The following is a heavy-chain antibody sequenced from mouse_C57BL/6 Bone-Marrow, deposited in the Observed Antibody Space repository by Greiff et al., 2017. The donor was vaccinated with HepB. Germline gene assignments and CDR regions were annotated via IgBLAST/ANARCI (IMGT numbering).Heavy chain of an antibody. V-gene: IGHV1-64*01. CDR1: GYTFTSYW. Sequence: QVQLQQSGAELVKPGASVKLSCKASGYTFTSYWMHWVKQRPGQGLEWIGMIPPNSGSTNYNEKFKSKATLPVDKSSSTAYMQLSSLTSEDSAVYYCARTGTNLGWYFDVWGTGTTVTVSS. CDR2: IPPNSGST. D-gene: IGHD4-1*01. J-gene: IGHJ1*03. CDR3: ARTGTNLGWYFDV.